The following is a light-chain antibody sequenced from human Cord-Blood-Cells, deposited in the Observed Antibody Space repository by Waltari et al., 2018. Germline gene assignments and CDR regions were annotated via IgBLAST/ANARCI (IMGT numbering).Light chain of an antibody. Sequence: DIVMTQSPDSLAVSLGERATINCKSSQSVLYSSNNKNYLAWYQQKPGQPPKLLIYWASTRESGVPDRSSGSGSGQVFTLTSRSLRAEEVAVYNCQQYYSTPFTFGPGPKWISN. CDR1: QSVLYSSNNKNY. CDR2: WAS. J-gene: IGKJ3*01. V-gene: IGKV4-1*01. CDR3: QQYYSTPFT.